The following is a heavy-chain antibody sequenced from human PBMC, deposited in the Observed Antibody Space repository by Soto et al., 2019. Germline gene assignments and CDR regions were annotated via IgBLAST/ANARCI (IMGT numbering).Heavy chain of an antibody. CDR1: GYTFTSYA. D-gene: IGHD2-21*02. CDR3: ARSIVVVTALDY. J-gene: IGHJ4*02. CDR2: INAGNGNT. Sequence: QVQLVQSGAEEKKPGASVKVSCKASGYTFTSYAMHWVRQAPGQRLEWMGWINAGNGNTKYSQKFQGRVTITRDTSASTAYMALRSLRSEDTAVYYCARSIVVVTALDYWGQGPLVTVSS. V-gene: IGHV1-3*05.